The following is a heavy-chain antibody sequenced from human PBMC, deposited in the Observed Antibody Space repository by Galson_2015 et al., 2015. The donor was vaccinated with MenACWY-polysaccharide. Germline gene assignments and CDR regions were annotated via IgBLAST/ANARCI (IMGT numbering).Heavy chain of an antibody. J-gene: IGHJ4*02. CDR3: AKQIDEYYGSGNYYPPWDY. CDR1: GFTFSSYA. Sequence: SLRLSCAASGFTFSSYAMSWVRQAPGKGLEWVSTISGSGLNTYYADSVKGRFTMSRDNSKNTLHMQMNSLRAEDTAVYYCAKQIDEYYGSGNYYPPWDYWGQGTLVTVSS. CDR2: ISGSGLNT. V-gene: IGHV3-23*01. D-gene: IGHD3-10*01.